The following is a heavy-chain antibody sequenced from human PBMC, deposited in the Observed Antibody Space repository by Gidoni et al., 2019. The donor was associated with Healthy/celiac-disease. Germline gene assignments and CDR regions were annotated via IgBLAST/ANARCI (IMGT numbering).Heavy chain of an antibody. Sequence: EVQLVQSGAEVKKLGESLKISCKGSGYSFTSYCIGWVRQMPGKGLEWMGIIYPGDSDTRYSPSFQGQVTISADKSISTAYLQWSSLKASDTAMYYCARTLTVTTWVTWFDPWGQGTLVTVSS. V-gene: IGHV5-51*01. CDR1: GYSFTSYC. J-gene: IGHJ5*02. CDR2: IYPGDSDT. D-gene: IGHD4-4*01. CDR3: ARTLTVTTWVTWFDP.